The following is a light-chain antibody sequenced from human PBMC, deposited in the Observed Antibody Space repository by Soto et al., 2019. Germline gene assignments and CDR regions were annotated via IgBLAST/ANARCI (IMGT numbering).Light chain of an antibody. CDR3: QQSYSSPPT. J-gene: IGKJ1*01. Sequence: DIQVTQSPSSLSASVGDRVTIACRASQSVSNFLNWYQQKPGKAPRLLIYRASSLQSGVPSRFSGSGSGSDFTLTSSSLQPEDFATYYCQQSYSSPPTFGQGTKVQIK. CDR1: QSVSNF. V-gene: IGKV1-39*01. CDR2: RAS.